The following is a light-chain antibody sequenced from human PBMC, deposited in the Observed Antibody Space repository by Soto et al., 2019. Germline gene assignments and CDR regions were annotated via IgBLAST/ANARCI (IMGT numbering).Light chain of an antibody. CDR2: DAS. J-gene: IGKJ1*01. CDR3: QQRSNWPWT. Sequence: EIVLTQSPATLSFSPGERAILSCRASQSVRNYLAWFQQKPGQAPRLLIYDASNRATGIPARFSGSGSGTDFTLTISSLEPEDFAVYYCQQRSNWPWTFGQGTKVDIK. CDR1: QSVRNY. V-gene: IGKV3-11*01.